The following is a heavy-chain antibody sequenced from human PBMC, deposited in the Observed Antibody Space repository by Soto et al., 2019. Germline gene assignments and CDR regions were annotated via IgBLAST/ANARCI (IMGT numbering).Heavy chain of an antibody. V-gene: IGHV1-18*04. Sequence: QVQLVQSGAAVKKPGASVKVSCKASGYTFTIYGSSWVRQAPGQGLEWMGWISGYNGNTDYAQNLQDRVTLTTDASTSSVYMELRSLRSDDTAVYYCARVDYYDSSGYYGYWGQGTLITVSS. CDR3: ARVDYYDSSGYYGY. D-gene: IGHD3-22*01. CDR1: GYTFTIYG. J-gene: IGHJ4*02. CDR2: ISGYNGNT.